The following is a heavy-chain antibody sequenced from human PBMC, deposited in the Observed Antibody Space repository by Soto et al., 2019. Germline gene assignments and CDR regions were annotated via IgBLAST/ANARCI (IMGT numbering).Heavy chain of an antibody. CDR3: AKAKGLSNFYYSGLDV. CDR2: ITAAPVTM. Sequence: EVQLLESGGGLVQPGGSLRLSCAASGFTFGSYGMTWVRQAPGKGLECVSGITAAPVTMYYADSVNGRFTISRDLSTNTLFLQMSSLRAADSAVYYCAKAKGLSNFYYSGLDVWGQGTTVTVSS. CDR1: GFTFGSYG. J-gene: IGHJ6*02. V-gene: IGHV3-23*01. D-gene: IGHD3-10*01.